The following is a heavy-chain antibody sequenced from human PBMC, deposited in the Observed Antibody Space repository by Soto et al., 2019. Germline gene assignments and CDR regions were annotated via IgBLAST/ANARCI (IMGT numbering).Heavy chain of an antibody. CDR2: IYYSGST. D-gene: IGHD5-12*01. Sequence: PSETLSLTCTVSGGSISSSSYYWGWIRQPPGKGLEWIGSIYYSGSTYYKPSLKSRVTISVDTSKNQFSLKLSSVTAADTAVYYCARVDIVADKPFDYWGQGTLVTVSS. CDR3: ARVDIVADKPFDY. V-gene: IGHV4-39*01. J-gene: IGHJ4*02. CDR1: GGSISSSSYY.